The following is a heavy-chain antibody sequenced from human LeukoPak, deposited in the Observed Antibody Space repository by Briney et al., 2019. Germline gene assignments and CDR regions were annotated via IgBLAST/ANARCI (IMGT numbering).Heavy chain of an antibody. CDR3: TRHQITAAADDY. D-gene: IGHD6-13*01. V-gene: IGHV3-73*01. Sequence: PGGSLRLSCAASGFTFSGPAMHWVRQASGKGLEWVGRIRSKANSYATAYAASVKGRFTISRDDSKNTAYLQMNSLKTEDTAVYYCTRHQITAAADDYWGQGTLVTVSS. CDR1: GFTFSGPA. J-gene: IGHJ4*02. CDR2: IRSKANSYAT.